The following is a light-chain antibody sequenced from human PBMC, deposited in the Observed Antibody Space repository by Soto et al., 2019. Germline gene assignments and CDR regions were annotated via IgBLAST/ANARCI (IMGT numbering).Light chain of an antibody. J-gene: IGKJ2*01. CDR3: LHDYSFPYT. CDR2: GAS. Sequence: IQMTQSPSSLSASVGDRVTITCRASQGIRNDLGWYQQKSGRAPKLLIFGASTLQSGVPSRFSGSGSGTDFTLTISSLQPEDFATYYCLHDYSFPYTFGQGTKVDIK. CDR1: QGIRND. V-gene: IGKV1-6*01.